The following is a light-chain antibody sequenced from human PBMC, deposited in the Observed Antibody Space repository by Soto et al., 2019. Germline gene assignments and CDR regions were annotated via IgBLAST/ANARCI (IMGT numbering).Light chain of an antibody. V-gene: IGKV3-15*01. J-gene: IGKJ4*01. Sequence: EIVMTQSPATLSVSPGERATLSCRASQSVSINLAWYQQKPGQAPRLLIYGASTRATGIPARFSGSGSGTEFTLTISGLQSEDFAVYYCQQYNTWPRTFGGGTKVEIK. CDR3: QQYNTWPRT. CDR2: GAS. CDR1: QSVSIN.